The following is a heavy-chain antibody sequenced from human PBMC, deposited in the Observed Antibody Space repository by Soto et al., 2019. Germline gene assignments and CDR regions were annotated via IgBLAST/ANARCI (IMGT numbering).Heavy chain of an antibody. CDR1: GGSFSGYY. J-gene: IGHJ5*02. CDR3: ARGRRIVVVPAALNWFDP. CDR2: INHSGST. V-gene: IGHV4-34*01. Sequence: LSLTCAVYGGSFSGYYWSWIRQPPGKGLEWIGEINHSGSTNYNPSLKSRVTISVDTSKNQFSLKLSSVTAADTAVYYCARGRRIVVVPAALNWFDPWGQGTLVTVSS. D-gene: IGHD2-2*01.